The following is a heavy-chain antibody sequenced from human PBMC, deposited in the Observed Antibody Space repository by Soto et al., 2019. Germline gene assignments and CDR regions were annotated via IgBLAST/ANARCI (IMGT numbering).Heavy chain of an antibody. V-gene: IGHV1-46*01. CDR3: ASSPAYSSSWYGIPPDVSHVMDV. J-gene: IGHJ6*02. CDR1: GYTFTSYY. CDR2: VNPSGGIT. D-gene: IGHD6-13*01. Sequence: QRQLVQSGAEVKTPGASVKVSCKTSGYTFTSYYIHWVRQAPGQGLEWMGIVNPSGGITSNAHKFRGRVTLTRDTSTGTFYMDLNSLRSEDTAVYYCASSPAYSSSWYGIPPDVSHVMDVWGQGTTVTVSS.